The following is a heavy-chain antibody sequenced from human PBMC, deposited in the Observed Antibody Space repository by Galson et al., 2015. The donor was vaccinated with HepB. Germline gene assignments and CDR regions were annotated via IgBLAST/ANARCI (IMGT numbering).Heavy chain of an antibody. V-gene: IGHV4-34*01. CDR2: INHSGST. CDR1: GGSFSGYY. D-gene: IGHD5-18*01. J-gene: IGHJ4*02. CDR3: AIVDTAMVWAFGY. Sequence: ETLSLTCAVYGGSFSGYYWSWIRQPPGKGLEWIREINHSGSTNYNPSLKSRVTISVDTSKNQFSLKLSSVTAADTAVYYCAIVDTAMVWAFGYWGQGTLVTVSS.